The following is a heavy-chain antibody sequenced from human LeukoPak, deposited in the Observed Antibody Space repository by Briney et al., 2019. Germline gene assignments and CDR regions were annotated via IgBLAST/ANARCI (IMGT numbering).Heavy chain of an antibody. CDR3: ARDNSMENTAWWFDP. CDR1: GYTFTGYY. Sequence: ASVKVSCKASGYTFTGYYMHWVRQATGQGLEWMGWMNPNSGNTGYAQKFQGRVTITRNTSISTAYMELSSLRSEDTAVYYCARDNSMENTAWWFDPWGQGTLVIVSS. D-gene: IGHD1-1*01. V-gene: IGHV1-8*03. J-gene: IGHJ5*02. CDR2: MNPNSGNT.